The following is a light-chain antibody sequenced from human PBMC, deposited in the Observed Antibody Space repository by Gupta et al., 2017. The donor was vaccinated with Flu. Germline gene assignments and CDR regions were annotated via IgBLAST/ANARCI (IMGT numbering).Light chain of an antibody. CDR2: DVS. J-gene: IGLJ2*01. CDR1: TVGGNNY. CDR3: CSYAGNNIYV. Sequence: GQTITISCTGATVGGNNYVSWSPPHTEQTHNLMLYDVSRRTAGLPGRFSGSKAGNTASLTISALQAEEAADYYFCSYAGNNIYVFAEGTKLTVL. V-gene: IGLV2-11*01.